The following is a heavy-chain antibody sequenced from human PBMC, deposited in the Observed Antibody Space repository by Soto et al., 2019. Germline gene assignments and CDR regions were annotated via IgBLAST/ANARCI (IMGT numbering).Heavy chain of an antibody. D-gene: IGHD2-2*01. Sequence: PGGSLRLSCAASGFTFSSYAMSWVRQAPGKGLEWVSAISGSGGSTYYADSVKGRFTISRDNSKNTLYLQMNSLRAEDTAVYYCAKVHNIVVVPAAADYWGQGTLVTVSS. CDR2: ISGSGGST. CDR3: AKVHNIVVVPAAADY. V-gene: IGHV3-23*01. CDR1: GFTFSSYA. J-gene: IGHJ4*02.